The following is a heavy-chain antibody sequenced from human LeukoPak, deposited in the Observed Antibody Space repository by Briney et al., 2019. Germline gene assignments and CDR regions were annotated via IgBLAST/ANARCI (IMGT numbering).Heavy chain of an antibody. J-gene: IGHJ5*02. Sequence: GGSLRLSCAASGFTVRSNYMSWFRQAPGKGLEWVASINQDGGEIHYVDSVKGRFTISRDNAKNSLYLQMNSLTAEDTAVHYCVRAHHPGGWFDPWGQGTLVTVSS. V-gene: IGHV3-7*04. D-gene: IGHD3-10*01. CDR2: INQDGGEI. CDR1: GFTVRSNY. CDR3: VRAHHPGGWFDP.